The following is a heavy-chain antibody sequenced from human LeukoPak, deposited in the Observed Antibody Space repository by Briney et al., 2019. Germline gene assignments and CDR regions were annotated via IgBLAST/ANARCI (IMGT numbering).Heavy chain of an antibody. CDR3: AFPAPGIAVAGSHP. D-gene: IGHD6-19*01. CDR2: IRCDGSNK. J-gene: IGHJ5*02. CDR1: GFTFSSYG. V-gene: IGHV3-30*02. Sequence: GGSLRLSCAASGFTFSSYGMHWVRQAPGKGLEWVAFIRCDGSNKYYADSVKGRFTISRDNSKNTLYLQMNSLRAEDTAVYYCAFPAPGIAVAGSHPWGQGTLVTVSS.